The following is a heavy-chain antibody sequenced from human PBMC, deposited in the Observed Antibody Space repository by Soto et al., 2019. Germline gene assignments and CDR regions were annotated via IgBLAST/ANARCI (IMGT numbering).Heavy chain of an antibody. D-gene: IGHD4-17*01. CDR1: GFSLSTSGVG. V-gene: IGHV2-5*02. CDR3: AHRQRTVYFDY. CDR2: TYWDGDK. J-gene: IGHJ4*02. Sequence: QITLKESGPPLVKPTQTLTLTCTFSGFSLSTSGVGVGWIRQPPGKALEWLALTYWDGDKRYSPSLKSRLTITKDTSKNQVVLTMTNMDPVDTATYYCAHRQRTVYFDYWGQGTLVTVSS.